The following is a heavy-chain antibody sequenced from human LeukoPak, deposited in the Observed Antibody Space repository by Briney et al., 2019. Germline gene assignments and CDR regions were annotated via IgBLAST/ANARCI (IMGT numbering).Heavy chain of an antibody. CDR3: ARVHTSRRDDY. Sequence: PGGSLRLSCAASGFTFSSYEMNWARQAPGKGLEWVSYISSSGSTIYYADSVKGRFTISRDNAKNSLYLQMNSLRAVDTAVYYCARVHTSRRDDYWGQGTLVTVSS. J-gene: IGHJ4*02. CDR2: ISSSGSTI. D-gene: IGHD2-21*01. V-gene: IGHV3-48*03. CDR1: GFTFSSYE.